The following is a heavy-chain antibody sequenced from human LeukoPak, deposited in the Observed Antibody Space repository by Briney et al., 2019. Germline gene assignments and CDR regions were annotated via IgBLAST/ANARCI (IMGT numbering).Heavy chain of an antibody. CDR1: DYTFTNYG. V-gene: IGHV1-18*01. Sequence: ASVKVSCTASDYTFTNYGISWVRQVPGQGPEWMGWISAYNGNTNYAQKFQGRVTMTTDTSTSTAYMELRSLRSDDTAVYYCARDQAQNFDYWGQGTLVTVSS. J-gene: IGHJ4*02. CDR2: ISAYNGNT. CDR3: ARDQAQNFDY.